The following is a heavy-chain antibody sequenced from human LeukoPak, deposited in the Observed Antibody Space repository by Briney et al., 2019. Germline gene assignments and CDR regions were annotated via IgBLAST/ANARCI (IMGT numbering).Heavy chain of an antibody. Sequence: SETLSLTCTVSGDSMSGQFWSWFRQPPGKGLEWIGYVHSSGSTNYNPSLKSRVTISVDTSKNQFSLKLSSVTAADTAQYYCARHASVSTCYIYLWGRGTLVTVSS. CDR1: GDSMSGQF. D-gene: IGHD3-10*01. V-gene: IGHV4-59*08. CDR3: ARHASVSTCYIYL. CDR2: VHSSGST. J-gene: IGHJ2*01.